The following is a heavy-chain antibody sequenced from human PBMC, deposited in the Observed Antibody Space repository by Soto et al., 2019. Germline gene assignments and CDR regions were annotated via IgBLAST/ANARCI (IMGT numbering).Heavy chain of an antibody. CDR1: GASISGFY. CDR3: VRDGTKTLRDWFDP. CDR2: IYATGTT. Sequence: LSETLSLTCTVSGASISGFYWSWIRKSAGKGLEWIGRIYATGTTDYNPSLKSRVMMSVDTSKEQFSLKLRSVTAADTAVHYCVRDGTKTLRDWFDPWGQGISVTVSS. J-gene: IGHJ5*02. D-gene: IGHD1-1*01. V-gene: IGHV4-4*07.